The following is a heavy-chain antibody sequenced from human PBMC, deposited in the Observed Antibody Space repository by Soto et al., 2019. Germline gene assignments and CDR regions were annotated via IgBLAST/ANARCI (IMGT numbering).Heavy chain of an antibody. CDR1: GFSLNTSAVG. Sequence: QITLKESGPTLVKPTQHLTLTCTFSGFSLNTSAVGVGWIRQPPGKALEWLALIYWNDDKRYSPSLRSRLTITKDTSKNQVVLTMTNMDPVDTATYYCARGYNSGWIFDYWGQGTLVTVSS. D-gene: IGHD6-19*01. J-gene: IGHJ4*02. V-gene: IGHV2-5*01. CDR3: ARGYNSGWIFDY. CDR2: IYWNDDK.